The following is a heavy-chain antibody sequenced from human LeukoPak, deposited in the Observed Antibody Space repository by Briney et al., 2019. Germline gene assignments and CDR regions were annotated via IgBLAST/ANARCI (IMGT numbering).Heavy chain of an antibody. D-gene: IGHD3-22*01. CDR2: ITWNRDNI. V-gene: IGHV3-9*01. CDR3: AKDLSSAITSALVLDV. CDR1: GFTFDDYG. J-gene: IGHJ6*02. Sequence: GGSLRLSCAASGFTFDDYGMSWVRHAPGKGLEWVAGITWNRDNIGYGDSVKGRFTISRDNVKNVLYLQMNSLRPEDTALYYCAKDLSSAITSALVLDVWGQGTTVIVS.